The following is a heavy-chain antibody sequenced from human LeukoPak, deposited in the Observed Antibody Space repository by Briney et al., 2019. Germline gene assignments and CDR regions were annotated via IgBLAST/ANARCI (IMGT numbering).Heavy chain of an antibody. CDR3: ANYYGSGSYSYYYGMDV. D-gene: IGHD3-10*01. Sequence: GASVKVSCKASGYTFTSYDINWVRQATGQGLEWMGWMNPNSGNTGYAQKFQGRVTMTRNTSISTAYMELSSLRSEDTAVYYCANYYGSGSYSYYYGMDVWGQGTTVTVSS. CDR2: MNPNSGNT. J-gene: IGHJ6*02. V-gene: IGHV1-8*01. CDR1: GYTFTSYD.